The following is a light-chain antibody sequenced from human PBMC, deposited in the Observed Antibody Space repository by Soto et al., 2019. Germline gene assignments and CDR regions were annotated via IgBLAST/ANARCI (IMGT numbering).Light chain of an antibody. V-gene: IGKV3-20*01. CDR3: QQYGSSRT. CDR1: QSVSRSY. CDR2: GAS. Sequence: DIVLTQSPGTLPLSPGERATLSCRASQSVSRSYLAWYQQQPGQAASLLIYGASSSATGSPDRFSGSGSWTDFTLTISRREPEDFAVYYCQQYGSSRTFGQGTKVDI. J-gene: IGKJ1*01.